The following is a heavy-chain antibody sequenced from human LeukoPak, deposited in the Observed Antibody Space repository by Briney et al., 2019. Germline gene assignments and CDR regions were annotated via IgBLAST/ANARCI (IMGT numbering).Heavy chain of an antibody. CDR2: ISSSGHTI. D-gene: IGHD3-10*01. Sequence: PGGSLRLSCAASGFTFSDYYLSWIRQAPGKGLEWVSYISSSGHTIYYADSVKGRFTVSRDNAKNSLYLQMNSPRAEDTAVYYCARVKTYGRYFDFWGQGTLVTVSS. J-gene: IGHJ4*02. CDR3: ARVKTYGRYFDF. CDR1: GFTFSDYY. V-gene: IGHV3-11*01.